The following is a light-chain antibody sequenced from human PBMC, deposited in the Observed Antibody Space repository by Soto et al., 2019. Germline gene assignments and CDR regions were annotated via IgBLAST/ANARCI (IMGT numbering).Light chain of an antibody. Sequence: EIVLTRSPGTLSLSPGERATLSCRASQSVSSSYLAWYQQKPGQAPRLLIYGTSNRATGIPDRFSGSGSGTDFTLTISRLEPEDFAMYYCQQYGSPLTFGGGTKVEIK. CDR3: QQYGSPLT. CDR1: QSVSSSY. V-gene: IGKV3-20*01. CDR2: GTS. J-gene: IGKJ4*01.